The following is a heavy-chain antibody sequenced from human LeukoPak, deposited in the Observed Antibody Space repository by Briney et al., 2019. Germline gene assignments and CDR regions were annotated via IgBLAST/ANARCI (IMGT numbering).Heavy chain of an antibody. J-gene: IGHJ4*02. CDR2: ISGSGGST. Sequence: PGGALRLSCAAAGFTFSTYAMTWVRQAPGKGLECVSAISGSGGSTYYAGSVKGRFTISRDNSKNTLYLQMNSLRAEDTAVYYCAKRRCSAVSCPFYFDSWGQGTLVTASS. CDR3: AKRRCSAVSCPFYFDS. CDR1: GFTFSTYA. D-gene: IGHD2-15*01. V-gene: IGHV3-23*01.